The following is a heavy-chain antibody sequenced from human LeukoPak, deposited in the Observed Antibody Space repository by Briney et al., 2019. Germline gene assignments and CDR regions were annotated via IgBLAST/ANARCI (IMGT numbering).Heavy chain of an antibody. D-gene: IGHD6-19*01. CDR3: AKSRDSIAVAGRALDY. Sequence: GGSLRLSCAASGFTFSSYSMNWVRQAPGKGLEWVSSISSSSSYIYYADSVKGRFTISRDNSKNTLYLQMNSLRAEDTAVYYCAKSRDSIAVAGRALDYWGQGTLVTVSS. CDR1: GFTFSSYS. V-gene: IGHV3-21*04. J-gene: IGHJ4*02. CDR2: ISSSSSYI.